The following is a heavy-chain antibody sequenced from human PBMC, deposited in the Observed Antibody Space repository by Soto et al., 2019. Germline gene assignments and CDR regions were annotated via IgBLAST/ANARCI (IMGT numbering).Heavy chain of an antibody. D-gene: IGHD1-20*01. CDR1: GGTFSGYA. CDR3: ARDPRSITGTTSSEDFQH. V-gene: IGHV1-69*01. J-gene: IGHJ1*01. CDR2: NIPILGIT. Sequence: QAQLMQSGAEVKKPGSSVKVSCKASGGTFSGYAISWVRQAPGQGLEWMGGNIPILGITNYAQKFQGRITIAADESTGTAYLDLRSLRSEDTAVYYCARDPRSITGTTSSEDFQHWGQGTLVSVSS.